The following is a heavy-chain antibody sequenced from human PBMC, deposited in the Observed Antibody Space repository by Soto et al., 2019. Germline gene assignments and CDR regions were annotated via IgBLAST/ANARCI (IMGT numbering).Heavy chain of an antibody. J-gene: IGHJ4*02. V-gene: IGHV3-21*01. Sequence: GGSLRLSCVASGFTFSSYSMNWVRQAPGKGLEWVSSISSSSYIYYADSVKGRFTISRDNAKNSLYLQMNSLRAEDTAVYYCARDTRYYYDSSGYYYFDYWGQGTLVTVSS. CDR3: ARDTRYYYDSSGYYYFDY. D-gene: IGHD3-22*01. CDR1: GFTFSSYS. CDR2: ISSSSYI.